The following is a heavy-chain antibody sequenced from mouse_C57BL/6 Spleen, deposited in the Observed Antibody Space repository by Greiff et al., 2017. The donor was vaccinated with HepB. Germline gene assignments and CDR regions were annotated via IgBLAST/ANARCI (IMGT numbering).Heavy chain of an antibody. Sequence: DVQLQQSGPELVKPGASVKISCKASGYTFTDYYMNWVKQSHGKSLEWIGDINPNNGGTSYNQKFKGKATLTVDKSSSTAYMELRSLTSEDSAVYYCARPDYWGQGTTLTVSS. V-gene: IGHV1-26*01. CDR2: INPNNGGT. J-gene: IGHJ2*01. CDR1: GYTFTDYY. CDR3: ARPDY.